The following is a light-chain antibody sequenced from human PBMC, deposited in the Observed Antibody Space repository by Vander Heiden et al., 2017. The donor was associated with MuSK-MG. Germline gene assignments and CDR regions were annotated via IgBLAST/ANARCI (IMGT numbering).Light chain of an antibody. J-gene: IGKJ2*02. V-gene: IGKV4-1*01. Sequence: DIAMTQSPDSLAVSLGERATINCKSSQSVLYRSNNKNYSAWYQQKPGRPPNLLIYWVSTRGSGLPDRYSGSGSGTDCTLTISSLQAEDVPVYYCQQVNSTPCTFGQGTKLEIK. CDR1: QSVLYRSNNKNY. CDR2: WVS. CDR3: QQVNSTPCT.